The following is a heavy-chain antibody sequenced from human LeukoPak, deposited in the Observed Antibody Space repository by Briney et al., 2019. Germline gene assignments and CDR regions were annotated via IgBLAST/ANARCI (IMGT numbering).Heavy chain of an antibody. CDR2: ISSSGSTI. CDR1: GFTFSDYY. CDR3: ASDSNYGFFGY. Sequence: GGSLRPSCAASGFTFSDYYMSWIRQAPGKGLEWVSYISSSGSTIYYADSVKGRFTISRDNAKNSLYLQMNSLRAEDTAVYYCASDSNYGFFGYWGQGTLVTVSS. D-gene: IGHD4-11*01. V-gene: IGHV3-11*01. J-gene: IGHJ4*02.